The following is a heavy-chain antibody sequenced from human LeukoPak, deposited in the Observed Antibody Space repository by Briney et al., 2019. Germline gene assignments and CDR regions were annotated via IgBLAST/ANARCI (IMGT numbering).Heavy chain of an antibody. J-gene: IGHJ4*02. CDR3: ARRRLRSDY. V-gene: IGHV1-8*01. Sequence: GAPVTVSCKASGYTFTNYDINWVRQAPGQGLEWMGWMNPNNRHTLHPQKFQRRLTLTRNPSISTAYMELSSLRSEDTAVYYCARRRLRSDYWGQGTLVTVSS. D-gene: IGHD5/OR15-5a*01. CDR2: MNPNNRHT. CDR1: GYTFTNYD.